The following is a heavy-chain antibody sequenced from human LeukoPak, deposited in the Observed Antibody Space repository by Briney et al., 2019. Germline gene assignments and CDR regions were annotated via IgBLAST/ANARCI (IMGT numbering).Heavy chain of an antibody. D-gene: IGHD3-3*01. CDR2: ISYDGSNK. J-gene: IGHJ4*02. V-gene: IGHV3-30*18. Sequence: GGSLRLSCAASGFTFSSYGMHWVRQAPGKGLEWVAVISYDGSNKYYADSVKGRFTISRDNSKNTLYLQMNSLRGEDTAVYYCAKDPGKFWSGHDYWGQGTLVTVSS. CDR3: AKDPGKFWSGHDY. CDR1: GFTFSSYG.